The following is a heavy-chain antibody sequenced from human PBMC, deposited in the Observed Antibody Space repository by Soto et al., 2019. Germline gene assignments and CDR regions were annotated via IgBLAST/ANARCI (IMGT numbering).Heavy chain of an antibody. J-gene: IGHJ4*02. D-gene: IGHD5-12*01. Sequence: PVGSLRLSCAVSGFNVRSYWMSLVRQAPGKGLEWVASIKEDGSEIYYLQSVRGRFAISRDSAGNALQLAMNYLSAEDTATYFCARDIGFDYVNWGQGTLVTVSS. CDR1: GFNVRSYW. CDR3: ARDIGFDYVN. V-gene: IGHV3-7*01. CDR2: IKEDGSEI.